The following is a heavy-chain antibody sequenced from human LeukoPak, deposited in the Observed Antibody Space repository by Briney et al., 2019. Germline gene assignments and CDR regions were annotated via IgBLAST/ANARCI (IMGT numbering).Heavy chain of an antibody. CDR1: GFTVSSNY. D-gene: IGHD5-18*01. CDR2: IKSKTDGGTT. CDR3: TTLYSYGAYYYYYYYMDV. Sequence: GGSLRLSCAASGFTVSSNYMSWVRQAPGKGLEWVGRIKSKTDGGTTDYAAPVKGRFTISRDDSKNTLYLQMNSLKTEDTAVYYCTTLYSYGAYYYYYYYMDVWGKGTTVTVSS. J-gene: IGHJ6*03. V-gene: IGHV3-15*01.